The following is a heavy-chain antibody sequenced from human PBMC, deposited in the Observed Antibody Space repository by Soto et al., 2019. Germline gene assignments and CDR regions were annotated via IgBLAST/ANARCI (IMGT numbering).Heavy chain of an antibody. CDR1: GGSISSYY. D-gene: IGHD6-19*01. CDR3: ARAIAVAGTVAYYY. Sequence: QVQLQESGPGLVKPSETLSLTCTVSGGSISSYYWSWIRQPPGKGLEWIGYIYYSGSTNYNPSLKRRVTISVYTSKNQFSLKLSSVTTADTAVYYCARAIAVAGTVAYYYWGPGILVTDSS. CDR2: IYYSGST. J-gene: IGHJ4*02. V-gene: IGHV4-59*01.